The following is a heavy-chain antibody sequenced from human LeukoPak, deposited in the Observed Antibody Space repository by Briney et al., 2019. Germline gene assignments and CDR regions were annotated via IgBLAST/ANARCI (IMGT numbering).Heavy chain of an antibody. CDR2: MNPNSGNT. J-gene: IGHJ6*03. CDR1: GYTFTSYD. V-gene: IGHV1-8*01. Sequence: ASVKVSCKASGYTFTSYDINWVRRATGQGLEWMGWMNPNSGNTGYAQKFKGRVTMTRNTSISTAYMELSSLRSEDTAVYYCARGPPHYYYMDVWGKGTTVTVSS. CDR3: ARGPPHYYYMDV.